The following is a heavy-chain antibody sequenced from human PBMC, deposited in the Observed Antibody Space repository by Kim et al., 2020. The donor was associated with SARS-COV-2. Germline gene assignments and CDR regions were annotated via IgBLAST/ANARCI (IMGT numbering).Heavy chain of an antibody. CDR3: ARVESTPPDWFDP. D-gene: IGHD3-3*01. V-gene: IGHV1-69*01. Sequence: YAQKFQGRVTITADESTSTAYMELSRLRSEDTAVYYCARVESTPPDWFDPWGQGTLVTVSS. J-gene: IGHJ5*02.